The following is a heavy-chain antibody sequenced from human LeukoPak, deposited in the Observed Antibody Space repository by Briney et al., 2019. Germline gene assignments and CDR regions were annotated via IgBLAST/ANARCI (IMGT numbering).Heavy chain of an antibody. CDR1: GFTFSSYS. V-gene: IGHV3-21*01. J-gene: IGHJ6*04. CDR3: ARDLAERYYGSGTNV. Sequence: GGSLRLSCAASGFTFSSYSMNWVRQAPGKGLEWVSSISSSSSYIYYADSVKGRFTISRDNAKNSLYLQMNSLRAEDTAVYCCARDLAERYYGSGTNVWGKGTTVTVSS. D-gene: IGHD3-10*01. CDR2: ISSSSSYI.